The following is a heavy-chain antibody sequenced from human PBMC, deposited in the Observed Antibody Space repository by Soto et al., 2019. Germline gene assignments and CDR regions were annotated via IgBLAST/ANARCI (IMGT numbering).Heavy chain of an antibody. V-gene: IGHV4-39*01. CDR3: ARHEEYYYGSGSNWFDP. J-gene: IGHJ5*02. D-gene: IGHD3-10*01. CDR2: IYYSGST. Sequence: SETLSLTCTVSGGSISSSSYYWGWIRQPPGKGLEWIGSIYYSGSTYYNPSLKSRVTISVDTSKNQFSLKLSSVTAADTAVYYCARHEEYYYGSGSNWFDPWGQGTLVTVSS. CDR1: GGSISSSSYY.